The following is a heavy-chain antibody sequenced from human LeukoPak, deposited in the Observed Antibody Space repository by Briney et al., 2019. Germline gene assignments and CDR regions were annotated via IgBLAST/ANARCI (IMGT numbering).Heavy chain of an antibody. CDR1: GFTFSSYS. J-gene: IGHJ6*03. Sequence: GGSLRLSCAASGFTFSSYSMNWVRQAPGKGLEWVSSISSSSSYIYYADSVKGRFTISRDNAKNSLYLQMNSLRAEDTAVYYCAREGQDIVLRGYYMDVWGKGTTVTVSS. D-gene: IGHD2-8*01. CDR2: ISSSSSYI. CDR3: AREGQDIVLRGYYMDV. V-gene: IGHV3-21*01.